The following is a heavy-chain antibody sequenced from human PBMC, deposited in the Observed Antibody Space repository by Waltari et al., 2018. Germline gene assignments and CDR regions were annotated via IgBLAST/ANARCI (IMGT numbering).Heavy chain of an antibody. CDR2: IRSKAYGGTT. CDR1: GLPFGDYA. CDR3: TRRYYYGSGSFPDY. Sequence: EVQLVESGGGLVQPGRSLRLSCTASGLPFGDYAMSWVRQAPGKGLEWVGFIRSKAYGGTTEYAASVKGRFTISRDDSKSIAYLQMNSLKTEDTAVYYCTRRYYYGSGSFPDYWGQGTLVTVSS. J-gene: IGHJ4*02. D-gene: IGHD3-10*01. V-gene: IGHV3-49*04.